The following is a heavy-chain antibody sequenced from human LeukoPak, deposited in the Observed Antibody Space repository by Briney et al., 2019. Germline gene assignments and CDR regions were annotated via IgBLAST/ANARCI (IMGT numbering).Heavy chain of an antibody. Sequence: GGSLRLSCAASGFTFSSYSMNWVRQAPGKGLEWVSSISSSSSYIYYADSVKGRFTISRDNAKNSLYLQKNSLRAEGTAVYYCARDRVPAAHDDDAFDIWGQGTMVTVSS. CDR3: ARDRVPAAHDDDAFDI. J-gene: IGHJ3*02. D-gene: IGHD2-2*01. CDR1: GFTFSSYS. V-gene: IGHV3-21*01. CDR2: ISSSSSYI.